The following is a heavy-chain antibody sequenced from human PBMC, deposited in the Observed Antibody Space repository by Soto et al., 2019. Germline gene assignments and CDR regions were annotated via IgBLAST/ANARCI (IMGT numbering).Heavy chain of an antibody. CDR2: YDPEDGQT. V-gene: IGHV1-24*01. CDR1: GDTLTELS. J-gene: IGHJ6*02. D-gene: IGHD3-10*01. Sequence: HVQLVQSGAEVKKPGASVKVSCKVFGDTLTELSVHWVRQAPGKGLEWIGGYDPEDGQTIYAQRFQGRVTMTEDLSTDTSYMDLSSLRSEDTAVYYCATDSAWQRVYYSGMDVWGQGTTVTVSS. CDR3: ATDSAWQRVYYSGMDV.